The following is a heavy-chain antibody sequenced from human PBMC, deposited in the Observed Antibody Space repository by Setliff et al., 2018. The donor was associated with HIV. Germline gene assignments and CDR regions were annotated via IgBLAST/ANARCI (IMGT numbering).Heavy chain of an antibody. CDR1: GFTFSNSW. CDR2: IKTKTQRGTT. V-gene: IGHV3-15*01. J-gene: IGHJ4*02. CDR3: VTGVGTSSVDY. D-gene: IGHD3-22*01. Sequence: GGSLRLSCAASGFTFSNSWMTWVRQAPGKGLEWVGRIKTKTQRGTTDYAAPAKGRFIISRDGSKNTLYLQMNSLRSEDTAVYYCVTGVGTSSVDYWGQGTMVTVSS.